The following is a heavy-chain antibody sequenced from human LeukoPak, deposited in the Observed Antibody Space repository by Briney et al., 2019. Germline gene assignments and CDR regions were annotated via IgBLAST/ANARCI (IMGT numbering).Heavy chain of an antibody. CDR1: GDSLRNYY. Sequence: SETLSLTCTVSGDSLRNYYWSWIRQPPGKRLEWIGFIYYSGSPNYNPSLKSRVTISVDTSKNQFSLRLTSVTAADTALYYCARVAAGYFDWTYYFDSWGQGTQVTVSS. J-gene: IGHJ4*02. CDR2: IYYSGSP. D-gene: IGHD3-9*01. CDR3: ARVAAGYFDWTYYFDS. V-gene: IGHV4-59*01.